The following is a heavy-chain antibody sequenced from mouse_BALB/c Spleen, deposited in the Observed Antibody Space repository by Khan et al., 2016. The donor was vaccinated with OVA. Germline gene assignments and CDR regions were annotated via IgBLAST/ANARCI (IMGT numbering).Heavy chain of an antibody. J-gene: IGHJ4*01. CDR2: INTYTGEP. D-gene: IGHD1-1*01. V-gene: IGHV9-1*02. CDR1: GYTFTNYG. CDR3: GRSQIIFYAMDY. Sequence: QIQLVQSGPELKKPGETVKISCKASGYTFTNYGMNWVKQAPGKGLKWMGWINTYTGEPTYGDDFKGRFACSLESSASTAYLQINNLKNEDMATYFCGRSQIIFYAMDYCGQGTSVTVPS.